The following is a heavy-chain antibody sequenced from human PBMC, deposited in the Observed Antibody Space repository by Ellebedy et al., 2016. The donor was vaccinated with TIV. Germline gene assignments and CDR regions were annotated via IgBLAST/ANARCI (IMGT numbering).Heavy chain of an antibody. Sequence: GESLKISCAASGFTFSSYWMHWVRQAPGKGLVWVSRINTDGRSTSYADSVQGRFTISRDNAKNTLYLQMSSLRAEDTAVYYCARQYSSSSACIGYWGQGTLVTVSS. CDR3: ARQYSSSSACIGY. CDR1: GFTFSSYW. V-gene: IGHV3-74*01. CDR2: INTDGRST. D-gene: IGHD6-6*01. J-gene: IGHJ4*02.